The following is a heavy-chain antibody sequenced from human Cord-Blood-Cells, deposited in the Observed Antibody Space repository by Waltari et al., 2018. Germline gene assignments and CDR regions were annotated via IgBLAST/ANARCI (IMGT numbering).Heavy chain of an antibody. CDR1: GGSISSSGYY. V-gene: IGHV4-31*03. D-gene: IGHD3-10*01. J-gene: IGHJ4*02. Sequence: QVQLQESGPGLVKPSQTLSLTCTVSGGSISSSGYYWSWIRQHPGKGLEWIGYIYYSGSTYYNPSLKSRVTISVDTSKNQFSLKLSSVTAADTAVYYCARDHLGSRSFDYWGQGTLVTVSS. CDR2: IYYSGST. CDR3: ARDHLGSRSFDY.